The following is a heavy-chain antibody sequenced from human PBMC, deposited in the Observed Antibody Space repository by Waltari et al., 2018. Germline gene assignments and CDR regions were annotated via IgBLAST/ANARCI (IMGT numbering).Heavy chain of an antibody. J-gene: IGHJ4*02. D-gene: IGHD2-2*01. CDR1: GYTFTSYA. Sequence: QVQLVQSGAEVKKPGASVKVSCKASGYTFTSYAMHWVRQAPGQRLEWMGWINAGNGNTKYSQKFQGRVTITRDTSASTAYMELSSLRSEDTAVYYCAQSRLKCSSTSCYLRAAFDYWGQGTLVTVSS. CDR3: AQSRLKCSSTSCYLRAAFDY. V-gene: IGHV1-3*01. CDR2: INAGNGNT.